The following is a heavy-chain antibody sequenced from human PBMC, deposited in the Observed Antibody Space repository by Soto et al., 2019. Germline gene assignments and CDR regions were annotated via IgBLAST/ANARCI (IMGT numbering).Heavy chain of an antibody. CDR1: EDTFSSYG. Sequence: QVQLVQSGAEVKKPGSSVKVSCKAPEDTFSSYGFNGLRQAPGQGPEWMGGIIPISGTGKFAQKFQGRVTITADKSTGTAYLEVSSLRPEDTAVFYCAVGYTTGWFTSFDYWGQGTLVTVSS. J-gene: IGHJ4*02. CDR3: AVGYTTGWFTSFDY. V-gene: IGHV1-69*06. D-gene: IGHD6-19*01. CDR2: IIPISGTG.